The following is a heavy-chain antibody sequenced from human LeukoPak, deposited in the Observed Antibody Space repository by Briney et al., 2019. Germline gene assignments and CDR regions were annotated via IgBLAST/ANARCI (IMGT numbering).Heavy chain of an antibody. Sequence: GGSLRLSCAASGFTFSSYEMNWVRQAPGKGLEWVSYISSSGSTIYYADSVKGRFTISRDNAKNSLYLQMNSLRAEDTAVYYCAKDGGIAVAGMTHWGQGTLVTVSS. D-gene: IGHD6-19*01. V-gene: IGHV3-48*03. J-gene: IGHJ4*02. CDR3: AKDGGIAVAGMTH. CDR1: GFTFSSYE. CDR2: ISSSGSTI.